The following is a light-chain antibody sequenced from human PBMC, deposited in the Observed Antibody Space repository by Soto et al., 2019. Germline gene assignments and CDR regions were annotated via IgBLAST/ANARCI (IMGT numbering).Light chain of an antibody. CDR2: SHN. CDR3: AAWDDSLNTYV. V-gene: IGLV1-44*01. CDR1: SSNIGSNT. Sequence: QSVLTQPPSASGTPGQRVTISCSGSSSNIGSNTVNWYQQLPGTAPKLLIYSHNQRPSGVPDRFSGSKSGTSASLAISGLQSEDEADYYCAAWDDSLNTYVFGTGTNV. J-gene: IGLJ1*01.